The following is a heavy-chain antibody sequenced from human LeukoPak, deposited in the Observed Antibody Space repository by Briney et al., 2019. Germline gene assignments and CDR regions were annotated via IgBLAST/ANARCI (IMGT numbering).Heavy chain of an antibody. D-gene: IGHD1-7*01. CDR3: ARFLLGRNYEGHTLGYGMDV. CDR2: INPNSGGT. CDR1: GYTFTGYY. Sequence: ASVKVSCKASGYTFTGYYMHWVRQAPGQGLEWMGRINPNSGGTNYAQKLQGRVTMTTDTSTSTAYMELRSLRSDDTAVYYCARFLLGRNYEGHTLGYGMDVWGQGTTVTVSS. J-gene: IGHJ6*02. V-gene: IGHV1-2*06.